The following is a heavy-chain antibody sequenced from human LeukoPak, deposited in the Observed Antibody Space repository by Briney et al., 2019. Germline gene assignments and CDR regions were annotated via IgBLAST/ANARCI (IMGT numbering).Heavy chain of an antibody. CDR1: GGSISSGSYY. Sequence: SETLSLTCTVSGGSISSGSYYWSWIRQPAGKGVEWIGRIYTSGITNYNPSLKTRVTISADTTNNQFSLKLSSVTAADTAVYYCARKQWVEYYFETWSQGTLVTVSS. D-gene: IGHD6-19*01. CDR3: ARKQWVEYYFET. J-gene: IGHJ4*02. V-gene: IGHV4-61*02. CDR2: IYTSGIT.